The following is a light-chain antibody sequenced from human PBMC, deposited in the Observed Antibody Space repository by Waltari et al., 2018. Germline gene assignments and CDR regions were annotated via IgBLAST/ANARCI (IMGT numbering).Light chain of an antibody. J-gene: IGLJ3*02. Sequence: QTVVTQEPSFSVSPGGTVTLTCGLTPGSVPRGHSPAWYQQTPGQAPRTLIYRTNTRSSGVPDRFSGSIVGNKAALTITGAQADDESDYYCVMYVGSGIWVFGGGTKLTVL. V-gene: IGLV8-61*01. CDR3: VMYVGSGIWV. CDR2: RTN. CDR1: PGSVPRGHS.